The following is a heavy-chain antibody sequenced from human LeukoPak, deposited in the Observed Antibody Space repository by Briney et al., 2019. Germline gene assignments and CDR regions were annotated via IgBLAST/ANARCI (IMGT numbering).Heavy chain of an antibody. D-gene: IGHD2-15*01. CDR3: ATGCKNSGGSCADAFDI. V-gene: IGHV1-18*01. CDR1: GYTFTSYG. Sequence: ASVKVSCKASGYTFTSYGISWVRQAPGQGLEWMGWISAYNGNSNYAQKLQGRVTMTTDTSTSTAYMELRSLRSDDTAVYYCATGCKNSGGSCADAFDIWGQGTMVTVSS. CDR2: ISAYNGNS. J-gene: IGHJ3*02.